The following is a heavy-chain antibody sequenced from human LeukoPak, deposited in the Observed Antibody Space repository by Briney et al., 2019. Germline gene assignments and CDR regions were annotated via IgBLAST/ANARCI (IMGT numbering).Heavy chain of an antibody. D-gene: IGHD1-26*01. V-gene: IGHV1-46*01. CDR3: ATQQVGATSFDY. CDR1: GYTFTNYY. Sequence: ASVKISCKAPGYTFTNYYMHWVRQAPGQGLEWMGIINPSGRSTTYVQQFQGRVTMTEDTSTDTAYMELSSLRSEDTAVYYCATQQVGATSFDYWGQGTLVTVSS. J-gene: IGHJ4*02. CDR2: INPSGRST.